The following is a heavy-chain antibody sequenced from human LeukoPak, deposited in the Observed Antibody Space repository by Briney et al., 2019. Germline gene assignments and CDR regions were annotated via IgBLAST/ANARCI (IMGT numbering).Heavy chain of an antibody. Sequence: GESLKISCKGSGYSFTSYWIGWVRQMPGKGLEWMGIIYPGDSDTRYSPSFQGQVTISADKSISTAYLQWSGLKASDTAMYFCARSNPVYSYGYYFDYWGQGTLVAVSS. J-gene: IGHJ4*02. CDR2: IYPGDSDT. D-gene: IGHD5-18*01. CDR1: GYSFTSYW. V-gene: IGHV5-51*01. CDR3: ARSNPVYSYGYYFDY.